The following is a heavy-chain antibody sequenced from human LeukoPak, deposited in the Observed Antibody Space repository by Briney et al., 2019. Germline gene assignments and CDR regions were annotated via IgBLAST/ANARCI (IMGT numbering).Heavy chain of an antibody. V-gene: IGHV3-64*01. CDR1: GFPFSSYA. CDR2: IISNGGST. J-gene: IGHJ6*02. CDR3: AREMGASSSDYYYYYGMDV. D-gene: IGHD6-6*01. Sequence: GGSLRLSCAASGFPFSSYAMHWVRQAPGKGLGYVSAIISNGGSTYYANSVKGRFTISRDNSKNTLYLQMGSLRAEDMAVYYCAREMGASSSDYYYYYGMDVWGQGTTVTVSS.